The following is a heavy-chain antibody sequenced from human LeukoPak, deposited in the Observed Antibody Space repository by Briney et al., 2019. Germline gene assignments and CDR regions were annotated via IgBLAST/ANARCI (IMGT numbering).Heavy chain of an antibody. V-gene: IGHV1-2*06. D-gene: IGHD3-16*02. CDR3: ARADYVWGSYRSKDPYY. J-gene: IGHJ4*02. Sequence: GASVKVSCKASGYTFTGYYMHWVRQAPGQGLEWMGRINPNSGGTNYGQKFQGRVTMTRDTSISTAYMELSRLRSDDTAVYYCARADYVWGSYRSKDPYYWGQGTLVTVSS. CDR2: INPNSGGT. CDR1: GYTFTGYY.